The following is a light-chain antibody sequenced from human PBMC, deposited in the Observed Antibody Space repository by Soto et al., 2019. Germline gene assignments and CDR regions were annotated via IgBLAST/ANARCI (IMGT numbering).Light chain of an antibody. J-gene: IGKJ1*01. CDR1: QSVGSN. CDR3: QQYNNWPPQAT. V-gene: IGKV3-15*01. Sequence: IVMTQSPSTLSVSPGERATLSCRASQSVGSNLAWYQQRPGQSPRLLIYDASTRATGIPARFSGSGSGTEFTLTISSLQSEDLAVYSCQQYNNWPPQATFGQGTKVDIK. CDR2: DAS.